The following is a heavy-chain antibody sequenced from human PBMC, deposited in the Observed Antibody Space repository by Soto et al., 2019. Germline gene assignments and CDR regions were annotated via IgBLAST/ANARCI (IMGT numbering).Heavy chain of an antibody. CDR3: ARGRHRSITIFVVVVAASENVYFDY. CDR1: GGSFSGYY. D-gene: IGHD3-3*01. J-gene: IGHJ4*02. Sequence: SETLSLTCAVYGGSFSGYYWSWIRQPPGKGLEWIGEINHSGSTNYNPSLKSRVTISVDTSKNQFSLKLSSVTAADTAVYYCARGRHRSITIFVVVVAASENVYFDYWGQGTLVTVSS. CDR2: INHSGST. V-gene: IGHV4-34*01.